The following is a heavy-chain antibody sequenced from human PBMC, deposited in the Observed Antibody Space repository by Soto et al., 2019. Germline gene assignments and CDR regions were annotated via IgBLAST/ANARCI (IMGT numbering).Heavy chain of an antibody. CDR3: ARGIKNYYGTDV. V-gene: IGHV3-74*01. Sequence: EVQLVESGGGLVQPGGSLRLSCAASGFTFTNYWMHWVRQAPGKGLEWVSRIKYDESSTSYAESVKGRFTISRDNAKNTLYLKVNGLRAEDTAVYYCARGIKNYYGTDVWGPGTTVTVSS. J-gene: IGHJ6*02. D-gene: IGHD2-15*01. CDR1: GFTFTNYW. CDR2: IKYDESST.